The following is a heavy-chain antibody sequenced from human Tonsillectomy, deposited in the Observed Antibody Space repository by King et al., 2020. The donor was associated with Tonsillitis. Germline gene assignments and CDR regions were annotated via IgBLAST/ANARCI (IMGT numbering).Heavy chain of an antibody. CDR3: ARGAVYYYTARCLDC. J-gene: IGHJ4*02. Sequence: VQLVESGGGVVQPGRSLRLSCAASGFTFSSYAMHWVRQAPGKGLEWVAVIAYDGSNKYYADSVKGRFTISRDNSKNTLYLQMNSLRAEDTAVYYCARGAVYYYTARCLDCWGQGTLVTVSS. D-gene: IGHD3-22*01. CDR1: GFTFSSYA. V-gene: IGHV3-30-3*01. CDR2: IAYDGSNK.